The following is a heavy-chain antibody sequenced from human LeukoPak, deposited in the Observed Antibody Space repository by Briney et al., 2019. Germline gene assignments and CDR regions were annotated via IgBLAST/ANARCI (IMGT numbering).Heavy chain of an antibody. J-gene: IGHJ5*02. CDR2: IYYGGAT. CDR3: ARQFYSGSPNPRFDP. CDR1: GFSLSTSGMC. D-gene: IGHD1-26*01. Sequence: SGPALVKPTQTLTLTCTFSGFSLSTSGMCVSWIRQHPGKGLEWIGYIYYGGATYYNPSLKSRLTISVDTANNQFSLKLNFMTAADTAVYYCARQFYSGSPNPRFDPWGQGTLVTVSS. V-gene: IGHV4-31*03.